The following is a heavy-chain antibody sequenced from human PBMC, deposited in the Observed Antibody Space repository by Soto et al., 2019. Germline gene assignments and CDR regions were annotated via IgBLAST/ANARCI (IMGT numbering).Heavy chain of an antibody. CDR1: GGSISSGGYY. CDR2: IYYSGST. CDR3: AREVVSLGSSYFDY. V-gene: IGHV4-31*03. J-gene: IGHJ4*02. D-gene: IGHD1-26*01. Sequence: SETLSLTCTVSGGSISSGGYYWSWIRQHPGKGLEWIGYIYYSGSTYYNPSLKSRVTISVDTSKNQFSLKLSPVTAADTAVYYCAREVVSLGSSYFDYWGQGTLVTVSS.